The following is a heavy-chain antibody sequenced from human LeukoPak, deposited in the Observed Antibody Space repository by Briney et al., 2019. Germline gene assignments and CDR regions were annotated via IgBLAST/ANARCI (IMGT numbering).Heavy chain of an antibody. J-gene: IGHJ4*02. V-gene: IGHV3-21*04. D-gene: IGHD5-18*01. Sequence: GGSLRLSCAASGFTFSSYSMNWVRQAPGKGLEWVSSISSSSSYIYYADSVEGRFTISRDNSKNTLYLQMNSLRAEDTAVYYCAKASVLYSYGFDYWGQGTLVTVSS. CDR3: AKASVLYSYGFDY. CDR2: ISSSSSYI. CDR1: GFTFSSYS.